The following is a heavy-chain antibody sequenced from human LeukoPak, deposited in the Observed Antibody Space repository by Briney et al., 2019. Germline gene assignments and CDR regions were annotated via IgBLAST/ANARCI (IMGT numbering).Heavy chain of an antibody. CDR3: ALSLRDSSFDY. J-gene: IGHJ4*02. V-gene: IGHV3-74*01. CDR1: AFTFNTYW. D-gene: IGHD3-16*02. Sequence: GGSLRLSCAASAFTFNTYWMHWVRQVPGRGLEWVSRINGDESSTNYADSVKGRFTISRDNAKDTLYLHMNSLRAEDTAVYYCALSLRDSSFDYWSQGTLVTVSS. CDR2: INGDESST.